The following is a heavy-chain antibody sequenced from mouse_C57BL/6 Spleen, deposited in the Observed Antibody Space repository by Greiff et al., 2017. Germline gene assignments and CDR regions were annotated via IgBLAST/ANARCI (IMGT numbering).Heavy chain of an antibody. CDR3: ARLDYYGSFDY. J-gene: IGHJ2*01. CDR1: GFTFSSYG. Sequence: EVMLVESGGDLVKPGGSLKLSCEASGFTFSSYGMSWVRQTPDKRLEWVANISSGGSYTYYPDSVKGRFTISRDNAKNTLYLQMSSLKSEDTAMYYCARLDYYGSFDYWGQGTTLTVSS. D-gene: IGHD1-1*01. CDR2: ISSGGSYT. V-gene: IGHV5-6*01.